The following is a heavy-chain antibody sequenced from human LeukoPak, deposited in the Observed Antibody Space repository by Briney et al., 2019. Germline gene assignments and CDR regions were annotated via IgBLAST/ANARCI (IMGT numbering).Heavy chain of an antibody. Sequence: SGTLSLTCTVSGGSISSGGYYWSWIRQHPGKGLEWIGYIYYSGSTYYNPSLKSRVTISVDTSKNQFSLKLSSVTAADTAVYYCARDQAAGWFDPWGQGTLVTVSS. V-gene: IGHV4-31*03. CDR2: IYYSGST. D-gene: IGHD3-10*01. CDR1: GGSISSGGYY. J-gene: IGHJ5*02. CDR3: ARDQAAGWFDP.